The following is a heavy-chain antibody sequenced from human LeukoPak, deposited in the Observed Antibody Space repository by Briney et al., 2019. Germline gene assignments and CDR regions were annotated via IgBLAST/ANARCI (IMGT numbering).Heavy chain of an antibody. Sequence: GRSLRLSCAASGFTFSSYAMHWVRQAPGKGLEWVAVISYDGSNKYYADSVRGRFTISRDNSKNTLSLQMNSLRAEDTAVYYCAKGGKSATYYFDYWGQGTVVTVSS. J-gene: IGHJ4*02. D-gene: IGHD3-10*01. V-gene: IGHV3-30*04. CDR2: ISYDGSNK. CDR3: AKGGKSATYYFDY. CDR1: GFTFSSYA.